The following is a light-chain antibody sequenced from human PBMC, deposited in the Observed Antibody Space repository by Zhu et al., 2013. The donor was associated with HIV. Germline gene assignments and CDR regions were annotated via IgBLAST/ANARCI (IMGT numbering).Light chain of an antibody. V-gene: IGKV1-9*01. CDR1: QDIDRY. J-gene: IGKJ3*01. CDR2: AAS. Sequence: DIQLTQSPSLLSASVGDRVTITCRASQDIDRYLAWYQQTPGKAPTLLVYAASTTQSGVPSRFSGSGSGTEFSLTISSLQPEDFATYFCQYYSSRPSYLFGPG. CDR3: QYYSSRPSYL.